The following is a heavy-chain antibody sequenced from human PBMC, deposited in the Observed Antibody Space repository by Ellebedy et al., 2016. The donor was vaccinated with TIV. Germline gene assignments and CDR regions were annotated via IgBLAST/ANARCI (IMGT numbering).Heavy chain of an antibody. J-gene: IGHJ6*03. CDR1: GGSFSGFY. V-gene: IGHV4-34*01. CDR2: INHSGNT. Sequence: MPSETLSLTCAVYGGSFSGFYWSWIRQPPGMGLEWIGEINHSGNTKYNPSLKSRVTISADTSKNQFSLKLNSVTAADTAVYYCARELRAAGGHYMDVWGRGTTVTVSS. D-gene: IGHD4-23*01. CDR3: ARELRAAGGHYMDV.